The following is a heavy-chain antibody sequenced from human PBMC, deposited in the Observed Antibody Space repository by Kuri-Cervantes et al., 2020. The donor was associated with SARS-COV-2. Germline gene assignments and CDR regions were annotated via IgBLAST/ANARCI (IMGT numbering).Heavy chain of an antibody. Sequence: LSLTCAASGFTFSGSAMHWVRQASGKGLEWVGRIRIKANSYATAYAASVKGRFTISRDDSKNTAYLQMNSLKTEDTAVHYCSRSTVTSPLCGMDVWGQGTTVTVSS. V-gene: IGHV3-73*01. CDR2: IRIKANSYAT. CDR1: GFTFSGSA. J-gene: IGHJ6*02. D-gene: IGHD4-17*01. CDR3: SRSTVTSPLCGMDV.